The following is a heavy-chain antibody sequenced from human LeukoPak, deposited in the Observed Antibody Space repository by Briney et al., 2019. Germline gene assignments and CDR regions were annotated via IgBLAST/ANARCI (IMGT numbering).Heavy chain of an antibody. CDR2: IYYSGST. D-gene: IGHD3-3*01. CDR3: ARHGDFWSGYYSPPHFDY. V-gene: IGHV4-39*01. J-gene: IGHJ4*02. Sequence: PSDTLSLTCTVSGGSISSSSYYWCWIRQHPGKGLEWVGSIYYSGSTYHNPSLKSRVTISVDTSKNQFSLKLSSVTAADTAVYYCARHGDFWSGYYSPPHFDYWGQGTLVTVSS. CDR1: GGSISSSSYY.